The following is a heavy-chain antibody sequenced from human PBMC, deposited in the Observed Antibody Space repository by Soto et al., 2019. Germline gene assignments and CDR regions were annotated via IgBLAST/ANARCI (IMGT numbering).Heavy chain of an antibody. CDR3: ARRLRSTFDF. J-gene: IGHJ4*02. Sequence: QVQLVESGGGVVQPGRSLRLSCAASGFTFSNYGMHWVRQAPGKGLEWVAVIWYDGSTKYYADSVKGRFTLSRDNSKDTLFLQMNILRAEDTAVYYCARRLRSTFDFWGQGTLVTVSS. D-gene: IGHD3-16*01. V-gene: IGHV3-33*01. CDR2: IWYDGSTK. CDR1: GFTFSNYG.